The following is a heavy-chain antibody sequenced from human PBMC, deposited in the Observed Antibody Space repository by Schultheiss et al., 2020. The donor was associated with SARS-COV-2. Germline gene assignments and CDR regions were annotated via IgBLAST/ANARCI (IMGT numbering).Heavy chain of an antibody. Sequence: SETLSLTCAVYGGSFSGYYWSWIRQPAGKGLEWIGYIYYSGSTYYNPSLKSRVTISVDTSKNQFSLKLSSVTAADTAVYYCARTIRITIFGVVQYFDYWGQGTLVTVSS. D-gene: IGHD3-3*01. J-gene: IGHJ4*02. V-gene: IGHV4-59*06. CDR1: GGSFSGYY. CDR2: IYYSGST. CDR3: ARTIRITIFGVVQYFDY.